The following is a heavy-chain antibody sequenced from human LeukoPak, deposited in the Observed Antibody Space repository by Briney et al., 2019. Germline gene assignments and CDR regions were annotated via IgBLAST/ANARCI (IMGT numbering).Heavy chain of an antibody. CDR2: IYSGGST. Sequence: GGSLRLSCAASGFTVSSNYMSWVRQVPGKGLEWVSVIYSGGSTYYADSVKGRFTISRDNSKNTLYLQMNSLRAEDTAVYYCARSGYGSGSYYNGPDAFDIWGQGTMVTVSS. CDR1: GFTVSSNY. J-gene: IGHJ3*02. CDR3: ARSGYGSGSYYNGPDAFDI. V-gene: IGHV3-66*01. D-gene: IGHD3-10*01.